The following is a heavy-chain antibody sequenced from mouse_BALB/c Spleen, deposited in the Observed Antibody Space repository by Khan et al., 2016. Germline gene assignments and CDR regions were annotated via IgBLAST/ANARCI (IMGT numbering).Heavy chain of an antibody. CDR1: GFTFTDYY. CDR3: ERDNYAMDY. J-gene: IGHJ4*01. CDR2: IRNKANGYTT. V-gene: IGHV7-3*02. Sequence: EVELVESGGGLIQPGDSLRLSCATSGFTFTDYYMSWVRQPPGKGLEWLGFIRNKANGYTTEYSASVKGRFTISRDNSQSILYLQMNTLRAEDSATYYCERDNYAMDYWGQGTSVTVSS.